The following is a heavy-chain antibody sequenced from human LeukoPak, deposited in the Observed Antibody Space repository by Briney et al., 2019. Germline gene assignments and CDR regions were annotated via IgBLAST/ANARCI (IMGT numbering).Heavy chain of an antibody. Sequence: SVKVSCKASGGTFSSYATSWVRQAPGQGLEWMGGIVPIFGTANYAQKFQGRVTITADKSTSTAYMELSSLRSEDTAVYYCASLGGDIVATIDYWGQGTLVTVSS. D-gene: IGHD5-12*01. CDR1: GGTFSSYA. V-gene: IGHV1-69*06. CDR3: ASLGGDIVATIDY. J-gene: IGHJ4*02. CDR2: IVPIFGTA.